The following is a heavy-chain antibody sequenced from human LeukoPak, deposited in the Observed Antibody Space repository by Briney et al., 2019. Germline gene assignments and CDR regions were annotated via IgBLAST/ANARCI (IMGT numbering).Heavy chain of an antibody. CDR2: MNPNSGNT. Sequence: ASVKVSCKASGYTFTSYDISWVRQATGQGLEWMGWMNPNSGNTGYAQKFQGRVTMTRNTSISTAYMELSSLRSEDTAVYYCARVLRRVRGSFYYYMDVWGKGTTVTVSS. J-gene: IGHJ6*03. CDR3: ARVLRRVRGSFYYYMDV. CDR1: GYTFTSYD. V-gene: IGHV1-8*01. D-gene: IGHD3-10*01.